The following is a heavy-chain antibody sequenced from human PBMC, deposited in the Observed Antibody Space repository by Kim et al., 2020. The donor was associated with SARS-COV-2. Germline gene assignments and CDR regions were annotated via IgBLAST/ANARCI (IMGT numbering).Heavy chain of an antibody. Sequence: GGSLRLSCAASGFALSSRWMHWVRQPPGKGLVWVSRIKSDGTDTSYADSVKGRFTISRDNAKNTVFLQMDSLRVEDTAVYHCVRDRGDYPTYFDSWGQGTLGTVSA. CDR3: VRDRGDYPTYFDS. V-gene: IGHV3-74*01. J-gene: IGHJ4*02. D-gene: IGHD4-17*01. CDR2: IKSDGTDT. CDR1: GFALSSRW.